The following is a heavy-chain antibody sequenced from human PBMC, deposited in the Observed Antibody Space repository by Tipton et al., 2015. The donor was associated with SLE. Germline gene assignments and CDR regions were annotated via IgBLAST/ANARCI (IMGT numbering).Heavy chain of an antibody. Sequence: LRLSCTVSGYSISSGYYWGWIRQPPGRGLEWIMSTHHSGNTYYSPSLKSRMTISVDTSKNQFSLRLSSVTAADTAVYYCARGLMAADYYYWGQGTLVTVSS. J-gene: IGHJ4*02. CDR2: THHSGNT. CDR1: GYSISSGYY. D-gene: IGHD6-13*01. V-gene: IGHV4-38-2*02. CDR3: ARGLMAADYYY.